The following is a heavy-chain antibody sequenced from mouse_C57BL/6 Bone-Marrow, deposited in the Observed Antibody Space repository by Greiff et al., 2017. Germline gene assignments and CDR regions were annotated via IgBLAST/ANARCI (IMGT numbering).Heavy chain of an antibody. CDR1: GFTFSSYA. V-gene: IGHV5-4*03. CDR2: ISDGGSYT. J-gene: IGHJ2*01. Sequence: EVMLVESGGGLVKPGGSLKLSCAASGFTFSSYAMSWVRQTPEKRLEWVATISDGGSYTYYPDNVKGRFTISRDNAKNNLYLQMSHLKSEDTAMYYCARGGYYMDYWGQGTTLTVSS. CDR3: ARGGYYMDY.